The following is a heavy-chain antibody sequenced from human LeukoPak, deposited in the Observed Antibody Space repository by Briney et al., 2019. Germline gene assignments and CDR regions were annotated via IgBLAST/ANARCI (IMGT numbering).Heavy chain of an antibody. CDR3: ARDPYYYDSSGHFDY. Sequence: PGGSLRLSCAASGFTFSSYAMHWVRQAPGKGLEWVAVISYDGSNKYYADSVKGRFTISRDNSKNTLYLQMNSLRAEDTAVYYCARDPYYYDSSGHFDYWGQGTLVTVSS. CDR2: ISYDGSNK. V-gene: IGHV3-30-3*01. J-gene: IGHJ4*02. D-gene: IGHD3-22*01. CDR1: GFTFSSYA.